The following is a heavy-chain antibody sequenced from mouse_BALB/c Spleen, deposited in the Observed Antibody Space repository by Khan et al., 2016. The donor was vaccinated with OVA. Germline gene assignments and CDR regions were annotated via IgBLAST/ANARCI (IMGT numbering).Heavy chain of an antibody. D-gene: IGHD2-13*01. Sequence: QVQLQQPGAELVKPGTSVKLSCKASGYTFTSYYMYWVKKRPGQGLEWIGGINPSNGETIFNEKFKSKATLTVDKSSSTAYMQLNSLTSEDSAVYDGTRSAYGDPFAYWGQGTLVTVSA. CDR2: INPSNGET. V-gene: IGHV1S81*02. CDR3: TRSAYGDPFAY. CDR1: GYTFTSYY. J-gene: IGHJ3*01.